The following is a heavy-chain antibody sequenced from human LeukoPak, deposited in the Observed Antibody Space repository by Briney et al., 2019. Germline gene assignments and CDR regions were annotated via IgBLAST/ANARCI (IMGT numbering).Heavy chain of an antibody. V-gene: IGHV4-59*01. CDR2: IYYSGST. J-gene: IGHJ6*03. CDR3: ARGATIFGYMDV. D-gene: IGHD3-3*01. CDR1: GGSISSNY. Sequence: SETLSLTCTVSGGSISSNYWSWIRQPPKKGLEWIGYIYYSGSTNYNPSLKSRVTISVDTSKNQFSLKLSSVTAADTAVYYCARGATIFGYMDVWGKGTTVTVSS.